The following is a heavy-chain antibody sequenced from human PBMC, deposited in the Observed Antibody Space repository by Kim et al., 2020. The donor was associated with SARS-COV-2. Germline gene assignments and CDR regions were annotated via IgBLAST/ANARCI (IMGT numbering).Heavy chain of an antibody. D-gene: IGHD3-22*01. CDR2: IKSNADGGTA. J-gene: IGHJ4*02. Sequence: GGSLRLSCAASGFTFSDAWMSWVRQAPGKGLEWIGRIKSNADGGTADNAAPAQGRFTISRDDSKSTLYLQMNSLKTEDTAVYYCTTTPYYYDTRGYYVDSWGPGTLVTVSS. V-gene: IGHV3-15*01. CDR1: GFTFSDAW. CDR3: TTTPYYYDTRGYYVDS.